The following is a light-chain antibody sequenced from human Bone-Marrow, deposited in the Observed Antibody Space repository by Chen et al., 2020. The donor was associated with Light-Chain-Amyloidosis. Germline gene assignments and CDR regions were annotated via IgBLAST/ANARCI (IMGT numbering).Light chain of an antibody. CDR2: EVT. J-gene: IGLJ1*01. Sequence: QSALTQPASVSGSPGQSISISCTGTRTDVGGDNHVSWYQPHPDKSPDLMFYEVTNRPSWVHDRFSCSKSDNTASLTISGLQTADEADYFCSSYTITNTLVFGSGTRVTVL. CDR1: RTDVGGDNH. CDR3: SSYTITNTLV. V-gene: IGLV2-14*01.